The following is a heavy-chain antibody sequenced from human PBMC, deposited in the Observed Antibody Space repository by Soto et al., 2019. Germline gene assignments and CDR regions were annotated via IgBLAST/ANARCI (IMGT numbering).Heavy chain of an antibody. CDR2: IKSKTDGGTT. J-gene: IGHJ3*02. V-gene: IGHV3-15*01. CDR3: TTAPYYYDSSGYSSAFDI. Sequence: LRLSCAASGFTFSNAWMSWVRQAPGKGLEWVGRIKSKTDGGTTDYAAPVKGRFTISRDDSKNTLYLQMNSLKTEDTAVYYCTTAPYYYDSSGYSSAFDIWGQGTMVTVSS. CDR1: GFTFSNAW. D-gene: IGHD3-22*01.